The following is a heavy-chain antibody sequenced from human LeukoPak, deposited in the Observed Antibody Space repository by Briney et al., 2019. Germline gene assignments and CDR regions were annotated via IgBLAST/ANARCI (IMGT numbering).Heavy chain of an antibody. CDR1: GYTFTSYA. J-gene: IGHJ4*02. CDR3: ARREIYYDFWSGSYLYYFDY. CDR2: INTNTGNP. V-gene: IGHV7-4-1*02. Sequence: ASAKVSCKASGYTFTSYAMNWVRQAPGQGLEWMGWINTNTGNPTYAQGFTGRFVFSLDTSVSTAYLQISSLKAEDTAVYYCARREIYYDFWSGSYLYYFDYWGQGTLVTVSS. D-gene: IGHD3-3*01.